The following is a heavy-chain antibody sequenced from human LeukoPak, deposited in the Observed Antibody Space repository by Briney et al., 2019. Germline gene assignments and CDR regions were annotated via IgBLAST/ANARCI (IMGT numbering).Heavy chain of an antibody. CDR1: GYSFTSYW. Sequence: GESLKISCKGSGYSFTSYWISWVRQMPGKGLEWMGRIDPSDSYTNYSPSFQGHVTISADESISTAYLQWSSLKASDTAMYYCARRVSIAAQGYYGMDVWGQGTTVTVSS. CDR2: IDPSDSYT. V-gene: IGHV5-10-1*01. D-gene: IGHD6-6*01. J-gene: IGHJ6*02. CDR3: ARRVSIAAQGYYGMDV.